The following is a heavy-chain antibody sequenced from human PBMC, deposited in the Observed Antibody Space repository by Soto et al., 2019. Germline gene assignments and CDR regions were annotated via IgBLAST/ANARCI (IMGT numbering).Heavy chain of an antibody. CDR2: IDWDDDK. Sequence: SGPTRVNPTQTLTVTCTFSGFSLTTSKMRVSWIRQPPGTALEWLARIDWDDDKFYRTSLKTRITISKDTSKTQVVLTMANMDPVDTATYYCARSVVGAEIHFDYWGQGTLVTVSS. J-gene: IGHJ4*02. CDR1: GFSLTTSKMR. D-gene: IGHD2-15*01. CDR3: ARSVVGAEIHFDY. V-gene: IGHV2-70*04.